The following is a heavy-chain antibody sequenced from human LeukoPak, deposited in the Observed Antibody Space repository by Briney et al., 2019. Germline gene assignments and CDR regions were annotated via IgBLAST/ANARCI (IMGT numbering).Heavy chain of an antibody. CDR3: ARAPITMVRGSWFDP. CDR1: GYTFTSYA. Sequence: ASVKVSCKASGYTFTSYAMHWVRQAPGQRLEWMGWINAGNGNTKYSQKFQGRVTITRGTSASTAYMELSSLRSEDTAVYYCARAPITMVRGSWFDPWGKGNLVTVSS. CDR2: INAGNGNT. V-gene: IGHV1-3*01. J-gene: IGHJ5*02. D-gene: IGHD3-10*01.